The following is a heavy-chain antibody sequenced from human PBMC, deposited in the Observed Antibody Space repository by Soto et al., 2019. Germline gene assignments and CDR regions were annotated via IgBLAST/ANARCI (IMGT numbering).Heavy chain of an antibody. Sequence: SVKVSCKASGGTFSSYAISWVRQAPGQGLEWMGGIIPIFGTANYAQKFQGRVTITADESTSTAYMELSSLRSEDTAVYYCARRGSWFGELYTYYYYGMDVWGQGTTVTVSS. D-gene: IGHD3-10*01. CDR1: GGTFSSYA. J-gene: IGHJ6*02. CDR2: IIPIFGTA. V-gene: IGHV1-69*13. CDR3: ARRGSWFGELYTYYYYGMDV.